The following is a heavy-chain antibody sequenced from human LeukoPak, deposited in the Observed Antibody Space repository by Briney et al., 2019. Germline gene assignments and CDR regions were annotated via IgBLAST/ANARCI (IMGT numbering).Heavy chain of an antibody. Sequence: GGSLRLSCAASGFTFSDNYMDWVRQAPGKGLEWVGRSKNKANSYITQYAAFVQGKFPISKDDPKNSLYLQINSLKTEEKAVYYCARDDGGQGDYWGEGTLVTVSS. CDR2: SKNKANSYIT. J-gene: IGHJ4*02. CDR3: ARDDGGQGDY. CDR1: GFTFSDNY. V-gene: IGHV3-72*01. D-gene: IGHD2-15*01.